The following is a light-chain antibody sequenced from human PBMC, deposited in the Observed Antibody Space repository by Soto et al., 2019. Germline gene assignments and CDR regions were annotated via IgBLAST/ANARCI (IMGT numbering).Light chain of an antibody. V-gene: IGLV2-14*03. CDR2: DVN. CDR1: SSDIGAYNF. J-gene: IGLJ2*01. Sequence: QPASVSGSPGQSITISCTGTSSDIGAYNFVSWYQQHPGKAPKLMLYDVNIRPSGVSNRFSGSKSGNTASLTISGLQAEDEADYYCTSWTTSTTMIFSGGTQLTVL. CDR3: TSWTTSTTMI.